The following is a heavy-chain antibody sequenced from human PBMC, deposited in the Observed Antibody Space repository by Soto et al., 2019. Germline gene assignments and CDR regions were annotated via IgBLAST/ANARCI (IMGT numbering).Heavy chain of an antibody. V-gene: IGHV1-18*01. CDR3: ARGGKYCTNGVCSLYGMDV. J-gene: IGHJ6*02. Sequence: QVQLVQSGAEVKKPGASVKVSCKASGYTFTSYGISWVRQAPGQGLEWMGWISAYNGNTNYAQKFQGRVTMTTDTSTSTAYMELRSLRTDDTAVYYCARGGKYCTNGVCSLYGMDVWGQGTTVTVSS. CDR2: ISAYNGNT. CDR1: GYTFTSYG. D-gene: IGHD2-8*01.